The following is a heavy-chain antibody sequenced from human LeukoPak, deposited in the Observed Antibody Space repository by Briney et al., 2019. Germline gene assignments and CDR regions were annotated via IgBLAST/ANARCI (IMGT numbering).Heavy chain of an antibody. CDR2: IYYSGST. Sequence: PSETLSLTCTVSGGSISSSSYYWGWIRQPPGKGLEWIGSIYYSGSTNYNPSLKSRVTISVDTSKNQFSLKLSSVTAADTAVYYCARNLAGGFDYWGQGTLVTVSS. CDR3: ARNLAGGFDY. D-gene: IGHD2-15*01. CDR1: GGSISSSSYY. V-gene: IGHV4-39*07. J-gene: IGHJ4*02.